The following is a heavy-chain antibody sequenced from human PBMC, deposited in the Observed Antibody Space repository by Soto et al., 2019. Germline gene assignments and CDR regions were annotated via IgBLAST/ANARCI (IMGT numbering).Heavy chain of an antibody. CDR2: INPNSGGT. CDR1: GYTFTGYY. D-gene: IGHD3-9*01. Sequence: ASVKVSCKASGYTFTGYYMHWVRQAPGQGLEWMGWINPNSGGTNYAQKFQGWVTMTRDTSISTAYMELSRLRSDDTAVYYCARDLNILTGYYYYYYGMDVWGQGTTVTVSS. J-gene: IGHJ6*02. V-gene: IGHV1-2*04. CDR3: ARDLNILTGYYYYYYGMDV.